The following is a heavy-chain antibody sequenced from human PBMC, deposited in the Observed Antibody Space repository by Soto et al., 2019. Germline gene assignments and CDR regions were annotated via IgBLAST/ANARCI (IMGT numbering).Heavy chain of an antibody. CDR1: GNTLTVLF. D-gene: IGHD3-10*01. CDR3: TTYTRWLGEGSGGLDV. CDR2: LNSNSGGT. V-gene: IGHV1-2*02. Sequence: QLQLVQPGAEVKRPGASVRVSCKASGNTLTVLFLHWVRQARQQRLEWMGWLNSNSGGTKIAQKFQGRIAMTRDTTISTAYMELSRLRSDDRAEYYCTTYTRWLGEGSGGLDVWGIRATDTLSS. J-gene: IGHJ6*04.